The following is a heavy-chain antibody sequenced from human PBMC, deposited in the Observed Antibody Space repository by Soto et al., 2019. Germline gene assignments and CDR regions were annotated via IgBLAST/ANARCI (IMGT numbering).Heavy chain of an antibody. CDR1: GFTFSDYY. D-gene: IGHD4-17*01. Sequence: QVPLVESGGGLVQPGGSLRLSCAASGFTFSDYYMSWIRQAPGKGLEWVSYISSSGSTIYYADSVKGRFTISRDNAKNSRYLQMNSLRAEDTAVYYCARVPGYGDPTCWYFALWGRGTLVTVSS. CDR2: ISSSGSTI. V-gene: IGHV3-11*01. CDR3: ARVPGYGDPTCWYFAL. J-gene: IGHJ2*01.